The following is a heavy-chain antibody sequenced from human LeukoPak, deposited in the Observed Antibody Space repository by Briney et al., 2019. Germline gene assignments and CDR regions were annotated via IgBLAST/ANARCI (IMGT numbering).Heavy chain of an antibody. V-gene: IGHV1-2*02. CDR3: ARGAFGGGVGIEYFQY. CDR2: INPNSGGT. J-gene: IGHJ1*01. CDR1: GYTFTGYY. D-gene: IGHD1-14*01. Sequence: ASVKVSCKASGYTFTGYYMHWVRQAPGQGLEWMGWINPNSGGTNYAQKFQGRVTMTRDTSISTAYMELSRLRSDDTAVYHCARGAFGGGVGIEYFQYWGQGTLVTVSS.